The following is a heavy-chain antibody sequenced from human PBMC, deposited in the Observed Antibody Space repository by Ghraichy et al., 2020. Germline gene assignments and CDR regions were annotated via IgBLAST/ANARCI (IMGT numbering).Heavy chain of an antibody. V-gene: IGHV4-59*01. CDR1: GGSISSYY. Sequence: SETLSLTCTVSGGSISSYYWSWIRQPPGKGLEWIGYIYYSGSTNYNPPLKSRVTISVDTSKNQFSLKLSSVTAADTAVYYCARDRRVRGVMGFDPWGQGTLVTVSS. CDR3: ARDRRVRGVMGFDP. CDR2: IYYSGST. D-gene: IGHD3-10*01. J-gene: IGHJ5*02.